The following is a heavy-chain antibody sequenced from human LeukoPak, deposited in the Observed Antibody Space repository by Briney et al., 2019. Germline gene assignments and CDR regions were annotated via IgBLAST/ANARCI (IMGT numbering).Heavy chain of an antibody. D-gene: IGHD2-15*01. V-gene: IGHV5-10-1*01. CDR1: GYSFNSYW. CDR2: IDPTDSYT. CDR3: ARQFCSGGTCYSYYYAMDV. Sequence: GESLRISCKVSGYSFNSYWINWVRQIPGKGLEWMGRIDPTDSYTNYSPSFQGHVTISADKSISTAYLQWSSLKAADTAMYFCARQFCSGGTCYSYYYAMDVWGQGTTVTVSS. J-gene: IGHJ6*02.